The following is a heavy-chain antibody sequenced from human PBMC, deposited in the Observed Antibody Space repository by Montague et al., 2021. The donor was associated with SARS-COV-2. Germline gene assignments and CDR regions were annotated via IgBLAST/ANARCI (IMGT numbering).Heavy chain of an antibody. CDR1: GFTFSSYE. CDR3: ARGGTYYDFWSGYQNYYYGMDV. J-gene: IGHJ6*02. CDR2: ISSSGSTI. V-gene: IGHV3-48*03. D-gene: IGHD3-3*01. Sequence: SLRLSWAASGFTFSSYEMNWVRQAPGKGLEWVSYISSSGSTIYYADSVKGRFTISRDNAKNSLHLQMNSLRAEDTAVYYCARGGTYYDFWSGYQNYYYGMDVWGQGTTVTVSS.